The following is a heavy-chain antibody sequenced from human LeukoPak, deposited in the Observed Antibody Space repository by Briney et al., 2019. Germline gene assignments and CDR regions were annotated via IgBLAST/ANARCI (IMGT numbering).Heavy chain of an antibody. Sequence: GGSLRLSCAASGFTFSSYAMSWVRQAPGKGLEWVSAISGSGGSTYYADSVKGRFTISRDNSKNTLYLQMNSLRAEDTAVYYCAKSLGPPPADGFDSSGFLAYWGQGTLVTVSS. CDR1: GFTFSSYA. D-gene: IGHD3-22*01. J-gene: IGHJ4*02. CDR3: AKSLGPPPADGFDSSGFLAY. CDR2: ISGSGGST. V-gene: IGHV3-23*01.